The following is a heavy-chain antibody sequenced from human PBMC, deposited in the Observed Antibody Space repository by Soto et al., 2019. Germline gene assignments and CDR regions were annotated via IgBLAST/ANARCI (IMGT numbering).Heavy chain of an antibody. CDR1: GDTFNFYS. J-gene: IGHJ4*02. V-gene: IGHV1-69*02. CDR2: VNPILSMS. D-gene: IGHD3-10*01. CDR3: ASRYGSVYRAVDY. Sequence: QVQLVQSGAEVKRPGSSVKVSCKASGDTFNFYSINWVRQAPGVGLEWVGRVNPILSMSNYAQRFQGRVTMTAEKAMSTAYLELRSLRSEHPAIYYCASRYGSVYRAVDYWGQGALVTVSS.